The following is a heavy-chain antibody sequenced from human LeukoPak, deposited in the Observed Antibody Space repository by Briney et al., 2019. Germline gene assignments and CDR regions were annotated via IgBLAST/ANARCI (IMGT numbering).Heavy chain of an antibody. CDR3: AKEKRVLWFGELLPGFDY. Sequence: GGSLRLSCAASGFTFSSYAMGWVRQAPGKGLEWVSAISGSGGSTYYADSVKGRFTISRDNSKNTLYLQMNSLRAEDTAVYYCAKEKRVLWFGELLPGFDYWGQGTLVTVSS. CDR2: ISGSGGST. J-gene: IGHJ4*02. V-gene: IGHV3-23*01. CDR1: GFTFSSYA. D-gene: IGHD3-10*01.